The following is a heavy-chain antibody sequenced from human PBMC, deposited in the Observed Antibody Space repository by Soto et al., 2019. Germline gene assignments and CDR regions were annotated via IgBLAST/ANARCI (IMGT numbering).Heavy chain of an antibody. CDR1: GGSINSYY. Sequence: QVQLQESGPGLVKPSETLSLTCTVSGGSINSYYWGWIRQPPGKGLEWIGYIHYSGISNYNPSLQSRVTISVDTSKNQFSLRLTSVTAADTAVYFCVREDMSGTYYFDAWGQGALVTVSS. V-gene: IGHV4-59*01. CDR3: VREDMSGTYYFDA. J-gene: IGHJ4*02. D-gene: IGHD1-26*01. CDR2: IHYSGIS.